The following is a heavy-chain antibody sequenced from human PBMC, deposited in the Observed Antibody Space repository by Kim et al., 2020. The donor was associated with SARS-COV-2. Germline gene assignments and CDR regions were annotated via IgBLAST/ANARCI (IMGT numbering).Heavy chain of an antibody. J-gene: IGHJ4*02. CDR2: IYSGGSST. V-gene: IGHV3-23*03. CDR3: AKRGHNYYGSGCYYYFDY. D-gene: IGHD3-10*01. CDR1: GFTFSSYA. Sequence: GGSLRLSCAASGFTFSSYAMSWVRQAPGKGLEWVSVIYSGGSSTYYADSVKGRFTISRDNSKNTLYLQMNSLRAEDTAVYYCAKRGHNYYGSGCYYYFDYWGQGTLVTVSS.